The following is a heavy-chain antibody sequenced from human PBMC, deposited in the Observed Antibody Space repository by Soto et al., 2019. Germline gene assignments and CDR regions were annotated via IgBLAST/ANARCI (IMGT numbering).Heavy chain of an antibody. J-gene: IGHJ3*02. CDR1: GYSFTSYW. V-gene: IGHV5-51*01. CDR2: IYPGDSDT. D-gene: IGHD3-22*01. CDR3: ARQGGEYYYDSSGYYLTAHDAFDI. Sequence: ESLKISCKGSGYSFTSYWIGWVRQMPGKGLEWMGIIYPGDSDTRYSPSFQGQVTISADKSISTAYLQWSSLKASDTAMHYCARQGGEYYYDSSGYYLTAHDAFDIWGQGTRVTVSS.